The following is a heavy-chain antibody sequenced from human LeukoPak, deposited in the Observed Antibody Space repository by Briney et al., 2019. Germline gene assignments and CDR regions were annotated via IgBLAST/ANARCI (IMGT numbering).Heavy chain of an antibody. CDR3: ARDPRITMIVVPPGGPWFDP. CDR2: IYYSGGT. Sequence: PSETLSLTCTVSGGSISSYYWSWIRQPPGKGLEWIGYIYYSGGTNYNPSLKSRVTISVDTSKNQFSLKLSSVTAADTAVYYCARDPRITMIVVPPGGPWFDPWGQGTLVTVSS. J-gene: IGHJ5*02. CDR1: GGSISSYY. V-gene: IGHV4-59*01. D-gene: IGHD3-22*01.